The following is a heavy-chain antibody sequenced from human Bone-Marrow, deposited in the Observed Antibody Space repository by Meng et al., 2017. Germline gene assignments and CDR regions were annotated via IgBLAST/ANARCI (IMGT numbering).Heavy chain of an antibody. CDR3: ARLYSSSYYPYDY. V-gene: IGHV1-3*04. D-gene: IGHD1-26*01. Sequence: ASVKVSCKASGYTFTSHVIHWVRQTPRQRPEWLGWINTASGNTRYSQKFQGRVTITRDTSATTAYMELSGLRSEDTAIYYCARLYSSSYYPYDYWGQGTLVTVSS. J-gene: IGHJ4*02. CDR2: INTASGNT. CDR1: GYTFTSHV.